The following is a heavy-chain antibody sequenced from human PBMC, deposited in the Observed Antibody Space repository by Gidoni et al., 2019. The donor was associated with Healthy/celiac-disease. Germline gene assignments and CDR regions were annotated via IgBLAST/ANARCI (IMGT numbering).Heavy chain of an antibody. D-gene: IGHD4-4*01. CDR3: ARIPTVTIERDAFDI. CDR1: GYTFTGYY. J-gene: IGHJ3*02. CDR2: INPNSGGT. V-gene: IGHV1-2*02. Sequence: QVQLVQSGAEVKKPGASVKVSCKASGYTFTGYYMHWVRQAPGQGLEWMGWINPNSGGTNYAQKFQGRVTMTRDTSISTAYMELSRLRSDDTAVYYCARIPTVTIERDAFDIWGQGTMVTVSS.